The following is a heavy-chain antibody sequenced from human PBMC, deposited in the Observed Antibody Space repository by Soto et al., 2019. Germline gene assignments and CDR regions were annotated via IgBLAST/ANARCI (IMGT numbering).Heavy chain of an antibody. V-gene: IGHV3-23*01. CDR2: IRGGGVST. Sequence: EVQLLESGGGLVQPGGSLRLSCAASGFTFSSYAVSWVRQAPATGLGWGAAIRGGGVSTYYADSGKGRFTISRDNSKNTLYLRMNSLRVEDTAVYYCAKTSVDTSMVQYYSGMHVWCQETTLTVSS. D-gene: IGHD5-18*01. J-gene: IGHJ6*02. CDR1: GFTFSSYA. CDR3: AKTSVDTSMVQYYSGMHV.